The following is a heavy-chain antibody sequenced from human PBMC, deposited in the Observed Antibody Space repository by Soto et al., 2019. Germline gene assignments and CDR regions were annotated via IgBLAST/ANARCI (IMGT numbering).Heavy chain of an antibody. V-gene: IGHV4-59*01. D-gene: IGHD3-16*01. CDR2: IYYSGST. CDR1: GGSISSYY. J-gene: IGHJ4*01. Sequence: PSETLSLTCTVSGGSISSYYWSWIRQPPGKGQEWIGYIYYSGSTNYNPSLKSRVTISVDTSKNQFSLKLSSVTAADTAVYYCATEEERVVMPSGYLVHGNPVTVSX. CDR3: ATEEERVVMPSGY.